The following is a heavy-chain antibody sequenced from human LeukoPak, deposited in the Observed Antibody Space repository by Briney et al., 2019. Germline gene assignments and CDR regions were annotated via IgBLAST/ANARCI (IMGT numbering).Heavy chain of an antibody. Sequence: GGSLRLSCAASGFTFSDHWMHWVRQGPGKGLVWVSYINTDGSRTSYADSVKGRITISRDNAKNTLYLQMNSLRAEDTAVYYCAKVMVRGVSPDYWGQGTLVTVSS. D-gene: IGHD3-10*01. CDR3: AKVMVRGVSPDY. CDR2: INTDGSRT. CDR1: GFTFSDHW. J-gene: IGHJ4*02. V-gene: IGHV3-74*01.